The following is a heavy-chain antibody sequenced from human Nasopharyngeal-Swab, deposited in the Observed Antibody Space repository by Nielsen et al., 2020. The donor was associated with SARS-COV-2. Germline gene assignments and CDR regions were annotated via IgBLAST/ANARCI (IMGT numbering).Heavy chain of an antibody. CDR3: ARGSSVHAFDV. CDR2: IWYDGSKK. CDR1: GFTYKYG. V-gene: IGHV3-33*01. J-gene: IGHJ3*01. D-gene: IGHD3-10*01. Sequence: GESLKISCVASGFTYKYGMNWVRQAPGKGLEWVSVIWYDGSKKFYAESVKGRFSISRDNSKNTLFLEMDSLRAEDTAVYYCARGSSVHAFDVWGQGTEVTVSS.